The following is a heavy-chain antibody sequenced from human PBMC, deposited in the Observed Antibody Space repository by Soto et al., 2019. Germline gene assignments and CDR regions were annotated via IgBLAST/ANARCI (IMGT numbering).Heavy chain of an antibody. D-gene: IGHD6-6*01. J-gene: IGHJ4*02. Sequence: QVQLVESGGGVVQPGGSLRLSCEASGFNFNTYGMHWVRQSPGKGLEWVAIIWNEGSNKNYADSVKGRFAISRDNSKNTLWLQMNNLRDEDTAVYYCARDKGPVAARVSLDYWGQGTLVTVSS. CDR2: IWNEGSNK. CDR3: ARDKGPVAARVSLDY. CDR1: GFNFNTYG. V-gene: IGHV3-33*01.